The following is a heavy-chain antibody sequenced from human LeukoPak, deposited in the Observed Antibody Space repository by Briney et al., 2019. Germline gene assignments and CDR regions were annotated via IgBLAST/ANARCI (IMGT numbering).Heavy chain of an antibody. J-gene: IGHJ4*02. V-gene: IGHV4-39*01. CDR1: GGSISSSSYY. CDR2: IYYSGST. Sequence: SGTLSLTCTVSGGSISSSSYYWGWIRQPPGKGLEWIGSIYYSGSTYYNPSLKSRVTISVDTSKNQFSLKLSSVTAADTAVYYCARQGFDYYDSSGYRHGDYWGQGTLVTVSS. CDR3: ARQGFDYYDSSGYRHGDY. D-gene: IGHD3-22*01.